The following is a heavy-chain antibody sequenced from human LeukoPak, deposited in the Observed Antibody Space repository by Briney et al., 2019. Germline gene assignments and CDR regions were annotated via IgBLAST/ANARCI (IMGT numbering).Heavy chain of an antibody. CDR1: GYTFTSYA. V-gene: IGHV7-4-1*02. CDR2: INTNTGNP. CDR3: ARFPPGIAAGLNWFDP. Sequence: GASVKVSCKASGYTFTSYAMNWVRQAPGRGLEWMGWINTNTGNPTYAQGFTGRFVFSLDTSVSTAYLQISSLKAEDTAVYYCARFPPGIAAGLNWFDPWGQGTLVTVSS. D-gene: IGHD6-13*01. J-gene: IGHJ5*02.